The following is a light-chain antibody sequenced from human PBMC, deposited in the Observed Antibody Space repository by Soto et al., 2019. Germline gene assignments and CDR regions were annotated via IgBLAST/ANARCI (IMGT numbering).Light chain of an antibody. CDR2: VAS. Sequence: EMVMTQSPATLSVSPGERATLSCRASQSVSSYLAWYQQKPGQPPRLLIYVASTGAAGIPARFSGSGSGKEFTHTISSRQSEDLPCYCRQQYKDWPPRVGRGAKVEIK. CDR3: QQYKDWPPR. J-gene: IGKJ1*01. CDR1: QSVSSY. V-gene: IGKV3-15*01.